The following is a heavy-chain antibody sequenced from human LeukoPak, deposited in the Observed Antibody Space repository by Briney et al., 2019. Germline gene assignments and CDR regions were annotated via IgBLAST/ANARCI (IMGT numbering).Heavy chain of an antibody. CDR3: ARGPEFYYGSADNLDY. CDR2: INSDGSST. D-gene: IGHD3-10*01. Sequence: PGGSLRLSCTASGFTFGDYAMSWVRQAPGKGLVWVSRINSDGSSTNYADSVKGRFTISRDNAKNTLYLQMISLRAEDTAVYYCARGPEFYYGSADNLDYWGQGTLVTVSS. V-gene: IGHV3-74*01. CDR1: GFTFGDYA. J-gene: IGHJ4*02.